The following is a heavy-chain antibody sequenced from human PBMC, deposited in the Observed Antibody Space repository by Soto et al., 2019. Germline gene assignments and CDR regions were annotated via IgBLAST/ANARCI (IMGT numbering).Heavy chain of an antibody. D-gene: IGHD2-2*02. Sequence: QITLKESRPTLVKPTQTLTLTCRFSGFSLYTRGVGVGWVRQPPGKALEWLALLYWDNTRRYSPSLKNSLTIAKGTSENQVVLTMTNMEPEDTGTYYCARYTTDTYFDVWGKGTTVTVSS. CDR2: LYWDNTR. V-gene: IGHV2-5*02. J-gene: IGHJ6*04. CDR3: ARYTTDTYFDV. CDR1: GFSLYTRGVG.